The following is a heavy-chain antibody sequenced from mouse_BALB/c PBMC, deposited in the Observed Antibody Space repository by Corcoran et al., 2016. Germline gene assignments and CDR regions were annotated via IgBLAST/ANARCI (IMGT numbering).Heavy chain of an antibody. Sequence: EVQLQQSGPEQVKPGASVKISCKTSGYTFTEYTMHWVKQSHGKSLEWVGGIDPKNGGTNFNQKFKGKATLTVDKSSGTAYMERRSLTSEDSAVYYCTRGDLYYCNYGDLAYWGQGSLVTVSA. CDR3: TRGDLYYCNYGDLAY. V-gene: IGHV1-18*01. CDR1: GYTFTEYT. CDR2: IDPKNGGT. J-gene: IGHJ3*01. D-gene: IGHD2-1*01.